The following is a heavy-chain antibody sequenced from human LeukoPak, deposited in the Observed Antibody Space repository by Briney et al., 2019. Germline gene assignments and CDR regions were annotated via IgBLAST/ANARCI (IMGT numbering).Heavy chain of an antibody. D-gene: IGHD3-22*01. CDR1: GFTFSSYS. Sequence: GGSLRLSCAASGFTFSSYSMNWVRQAPGKGLEWVSSISSSSSYIYYADSVKGRFTISRDNAKNSLYLQTNSLRAEDTAVYYCARDLDYDSSGFDYWGQGTLVTVSS. V-gene: IGHV3-21*01. CDR2: ISSSSSYI. J-gene: IGHJ4*02. CDR3: ARDLDYDSSGFDY.